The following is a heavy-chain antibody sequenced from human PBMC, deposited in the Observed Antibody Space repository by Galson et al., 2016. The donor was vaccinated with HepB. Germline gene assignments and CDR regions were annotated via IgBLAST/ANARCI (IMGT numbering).Heavy chain of an antibody. D-gene: IGHD2/OR15-2a*01. CDR1: GFTFSQRS. CDR3: AKSHEYCPPVGCSVDS. V-gene: IGHV3-30*18. Sequence: SLRLSCAASGFTFSQRSMHWVRQAPGKGLEWVAADSMDGRRKFYADSVKGRFTISRDNSNNMLFLQMSSLRVDDTAVYYCAKSHEYCPPVGCSVDSWGQGTLVSVSS. J-gene: IGHJ4*02. CDR2: DSMDGRRK.